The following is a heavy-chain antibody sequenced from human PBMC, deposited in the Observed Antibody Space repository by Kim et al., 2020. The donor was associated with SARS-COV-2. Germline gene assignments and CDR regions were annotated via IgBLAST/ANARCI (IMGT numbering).Heavy chain of an antibody. CDR2: IYYSGST. V-gene: IGHV4-59*13. D-gene: IGHD3-10*01. J-gene: IGHJ4*02. Sequence: SETLSLTCTVSGGSISSYYWSWIRQPPGKGLEWIGYIYYSGSTNYNPSLKSRVTISVDTSKNQFSLKLSSVTAADTAVYYCARNRPYYYGSGSKVTATTDFDYWGQGTLVTVSS. CDR3: ARNRPYYYGSGSKVTATTDFDY. CDR1: GGSISSYY.